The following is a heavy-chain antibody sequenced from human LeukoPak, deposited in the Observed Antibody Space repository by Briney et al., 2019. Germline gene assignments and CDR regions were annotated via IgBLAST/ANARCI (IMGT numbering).Heavy chain of an antibody. Sequence: PGGSLRLSCAASGFTFSSYAMHWVRQAPGKGLEYVSAISSNGGSTYYANSVKGRFTISRDNSKNTLYLQMGSLRAEDMAVYYCARIGYSYGPGDYWGQGTLVTVSS. CDR2: ISSNGGST. V-gene: IGHV3-64*01. D-gene: IGHD5-18*01. CDR3: ARIGYSYGPGDY. J-gene: IGHJ4*02. CDR1: GFTFSSYA.